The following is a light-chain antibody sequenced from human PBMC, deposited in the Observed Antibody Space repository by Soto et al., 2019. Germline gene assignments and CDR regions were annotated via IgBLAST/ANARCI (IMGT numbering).Light chain of an antibody. CDR2: DDS. Sequence: SYELTQPPSVSVAPGQTARITCGGNNIGSKSVHWYQQKPGQAPVLVVYDDSDRLSGIPERFSGSNSGNTATLTISRVEAGDEADYYCAAWDDSLSGPVFGGGTKLTVL. V-gene: IGLV3-21*02. CDR1: NIGSKS. J-gene: IGLJ2*01. CDR3: AAWDDSLSGPV.